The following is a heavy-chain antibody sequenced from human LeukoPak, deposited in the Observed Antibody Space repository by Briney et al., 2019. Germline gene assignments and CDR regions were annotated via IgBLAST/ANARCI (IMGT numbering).Heavy chain of an antibody. D-gene: IGHD2-15*01. Sequence: SETLSLTCAVYGGSFSGYYWSWIRQPPGKGLEWIGEINHSGSTNYNPSLKSRVTISVDTSKNQFSLKLSSVTAADTAVYYCARAPPGGYCSGGSCYLSRPFDYWGQGTLVTVSS. CDR3: ARAPPGGYCSGGSCYLSRPFDY. V-gene: IGHV4-34*01. J-gene: IGHJ4*02. CDR1: GGSFSGYY. CDR2: INHSGST.